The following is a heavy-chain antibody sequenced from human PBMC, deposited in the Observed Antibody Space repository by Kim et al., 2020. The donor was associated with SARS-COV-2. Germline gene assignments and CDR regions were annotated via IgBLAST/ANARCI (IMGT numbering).Heavy chain of an antibody. CDR2: INHSGST. Sequence: SETLSLTCAVYGGSFSGYYWSWIRQPPGKGLEWIGEINHSGSTNYNPSLKSRVTISVVTSKNQFSLKLSSVTAADTAVYYCARTKVVARRGFDYWGQGTLVTVSS. CDR3: ARTKVVARRGFDY. D-gene: IGHD2-15*01. CDR1: GGSFSGYY. V-gene: IGHV4-34*01. J-gene: IGHJ4*02.